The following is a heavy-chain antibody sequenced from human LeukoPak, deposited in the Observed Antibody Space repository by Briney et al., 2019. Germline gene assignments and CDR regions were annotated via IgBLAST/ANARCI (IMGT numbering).Heavy chain of an antibody. J-gene: IGHJ3*02. CDR2: IHYTGTT. Sequence: SETLSLSCIVSGGSINSHYWSWIRQPPGKGLEWIGDIHYTGTTKYNPSVKSRVTISIDTSKNQFSLELSSVTATDTAVYFCATNRVGTYDRPFDIWGQGTMVTVSS. V-gene: IGHV4-59*08. CDR3: ATNRVGTYDRPFDI. CDR1: GGSINSHY. D-gene: IGHD1-26*01.